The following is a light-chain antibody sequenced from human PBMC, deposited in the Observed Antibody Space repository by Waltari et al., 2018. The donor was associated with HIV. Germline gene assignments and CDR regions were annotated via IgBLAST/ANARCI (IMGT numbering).Light chain of an antibody. V-gene: IGKV1-39*01. Sequence: DIQMTQSPSSLSAFVGDRVTIPCRASQSITNFLTWYQQKPGKAPQVLIYVTSNLQRGVPSRFSGSRSGTDFTLTISSLQPEDSATYYCLQTYSTTWTFGQGTKVEIK. CDR2: VTS. J-gene: IGKJ1*01. CDR1: QSITNF. CDR3: LQTYSTTWT.